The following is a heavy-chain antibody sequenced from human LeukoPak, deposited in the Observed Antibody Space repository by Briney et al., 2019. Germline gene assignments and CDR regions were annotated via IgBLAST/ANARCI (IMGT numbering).Heavy chain of an antibody. CDR1: GFTFTNYA. J-gene: IGHJ3*02. D-gene: IGHD5-24*01. Sequence: GGSLTLSCAASGFTFTNYAMNWVRQAPRKGLEWVSTISPSGGDTYYADSVKGRFTISKDISKNTLYLQMNSLRAEDTAVYYCARRAYNWGAFDIWGQGTMVTVSS. CDR2: ISPSGGDT. V-gene: IGHV3-23*01. CDR3: ARRAYNWGAFDI.